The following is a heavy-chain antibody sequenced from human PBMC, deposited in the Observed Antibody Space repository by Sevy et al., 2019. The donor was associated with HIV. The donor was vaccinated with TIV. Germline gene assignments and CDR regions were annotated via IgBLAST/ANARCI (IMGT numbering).Heavy chain of an antibody. V-gene: IGHV3-7*01. Sequence: GGSLRLSCAASGFTFSSYWMSWVRQAPGKGLEWVANIKQDGSEKYYVHSVKGRFTISRDNAKNSLYLQMNSLRAEDTVVYYCARDYDFWRGYYTRGGGARYAFDIWGQGTMVTVSS. J-gene: IGHJ3*02. D-gene: IGHD3-3*01. CDR3: ARDYDFWRGYYTRGGGARYAFDI. CDR2: IKQDGSEK. CDR1: GFTFSSYW.